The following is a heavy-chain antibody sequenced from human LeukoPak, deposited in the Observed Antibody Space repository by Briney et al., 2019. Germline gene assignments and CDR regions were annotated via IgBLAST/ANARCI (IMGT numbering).Heavy chain of an antibody. CDR3: ARGALVATSDGAFDI. D-gene: IGHD5-12*01. V-gene: IGHV4-39*07. Sequence: SETLSLTCTVSGGSISSSSYYWGWIRQPPGKGLEWIGSIYYSGSTYYNPSLKSRVTISVDTSKNQFSLKLSSVTAADTAVYYCARGALVATSDGAFDIWGQGTMVTVSS. J-gene: IGHJ3*02. CDR2: IYYSGST. CDR1: GGSISSSSYY.